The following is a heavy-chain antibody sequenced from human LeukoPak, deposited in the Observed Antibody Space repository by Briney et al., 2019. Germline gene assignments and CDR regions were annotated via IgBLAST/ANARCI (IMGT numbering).Heavy chain of an antibody. CDR2: ISHSADT. Sequence: PSETLSLTCVVSGYSIRSGYYWGWIRQPPGKGLEWIGSISHSADTYYNPSLRSRVTISEDTSKNQFSLNLSSVTAADTAVYYCARLGRYCSGSTCYPTNFGNWGQGTLVTVSS. CDR3: ARLGRYCSGSTCYPTNFGN. J-gene: IGHJ4*02. CDR1: GYSIRSGYY. V-gene: IGHV4-38-2*01. D-gene: IGHD2-15*01.